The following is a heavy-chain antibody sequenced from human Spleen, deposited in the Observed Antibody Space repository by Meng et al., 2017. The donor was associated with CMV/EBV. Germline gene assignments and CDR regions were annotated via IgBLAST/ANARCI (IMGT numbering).Heavy chain of an antibody. V-gene: IGHV7-4-1*02. CDR3: ARGLRAAAATFDY. CDR1: GYTFTSYA. CDR2: INTNTGNP. D-gene: IGHD6-13*01. J-gene: IGHJ4*02. Sequence: CKASGYTFTSYAMNWVRQAPGQGLEWMGWINTNTGNPTYAQGFTGRFVFSLDTSVSTAYLQISSLKAEDTAVYYCARGLRAAAATFDYWGQGTLVTVPQ.